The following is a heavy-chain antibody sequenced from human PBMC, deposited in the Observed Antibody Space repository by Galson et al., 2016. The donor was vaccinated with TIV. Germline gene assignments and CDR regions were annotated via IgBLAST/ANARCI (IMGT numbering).Heavy chain of an antibody. CDR1: GFTFSIFA. D-gene: IGHD3-22*01. CDR2: ISGGGGST. V-gene: IGHV3-23*01. CDR3: TKVPSSGCSSSDGLDG. J-gene: IGHJ6*02. Sequence: SLRLSCAASGFTFSIFAMTWVRQAPGMGLEWVSAISGGGGSTYYADSVKGRFTISRDNSKNTLFLRMDSLRAEDTAVYYCTKVPSSGCSSSDGLDGWCQGTTGTVSS.